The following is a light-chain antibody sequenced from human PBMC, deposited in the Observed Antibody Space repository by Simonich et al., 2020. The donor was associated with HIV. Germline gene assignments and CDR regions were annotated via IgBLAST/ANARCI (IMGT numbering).Light chain of an antibody. CDR3: NSYTSTSTWV. CDR1: SRDVGGYAY. V-gene: IGLV2-14*01. CDR2: DVS. Sequence: QSALTQPASVSGSPGQWITISCTGTSRDVGGYAYVSWYQQHPGKAPKLMIYDVSKRPSGVFNRFSGSRSGNTASLTISGLLAEDEADYYCNSYTSTSTWVFGGGTKLTVL. J-gene: IGLJ3*02.